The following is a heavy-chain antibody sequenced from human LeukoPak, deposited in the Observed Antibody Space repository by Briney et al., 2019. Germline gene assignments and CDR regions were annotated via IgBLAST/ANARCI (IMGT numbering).Heavy chain of an antibody. CDR3: AKNPRAYYDFWSGYPLYYMDV. Sequence: PGGSLRLSCAASGFTFSSYAMSWVRQAPGKGLEWVSAISGSGGSTYYADSVKGRFTISRDNSKNTLYLQMNGLRAEDTAVYYCAKNPRAYYDFWSGYPLYYMDVWGKGTTVTVSS. V-gene: IGHV3-23*01. CDR2: ISGSGGST. CDR1: GFTFSSYA. D-gene: IGHD3-3*01. J-gene: IGHJ6*03.